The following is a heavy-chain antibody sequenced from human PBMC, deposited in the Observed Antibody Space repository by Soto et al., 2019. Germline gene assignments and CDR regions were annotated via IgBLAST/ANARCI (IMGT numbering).Heavy chain of an antibody. CDR2: INPNSGST. D-gene: IGHD5-12*01. CDR1: GYSVTSYY. V-gene: IGHV1-46*01. Sequence: ASVKVSCKASGYSVTSYYMHWVRQAPGQGLEWMGIINPNSGSTNYAQKLQGRVTMTTDTSTSTAYMELRSLRSDDTAVYYCAREGGYSGYFDYWGQGTLVTVSS. J-gene: IGHJ4*02. CDR3: AREGGYSGYFDY.